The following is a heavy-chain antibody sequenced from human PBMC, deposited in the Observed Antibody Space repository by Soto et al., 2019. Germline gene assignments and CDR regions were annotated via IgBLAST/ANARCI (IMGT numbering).Heavy chain of an antibody. CDR2: TYYRSKWYN. CDR1: GDSVSSNSAA. Sequence: SQTLSLTCAISGDSVSSNSAAWNWIRQSPSRGLEWLGRTYYRSKWYNDYAVSVKSRITINPDTSKNQFSLQLNSVTPEDTAVYYCAKDYSSTGISAARPKPYSSYCGMDVWGQGTTVTVSS. D-gene: IGHD6-13*01. J-gene: IGHJ6*02. CDR3: AKDYSSTGISAARPKPYSSYCGMDV. V-gene: IGHV6-1*01.